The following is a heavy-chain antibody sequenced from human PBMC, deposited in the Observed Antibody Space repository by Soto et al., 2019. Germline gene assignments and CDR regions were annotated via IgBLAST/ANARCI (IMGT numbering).Heavy chain of an antibody. CDR2: IIPILGIA. CDR3: ARALVPAAIGNYYYYYMDV. J-gene: IGHJ6*03. D-gene: IGHD2-2*02. CDR1: GGTFSSYT. Sequence: QVQLVQSGAEVKKPGSSVKVSCKASGGTFSSYTISWVRQAPGQGLEWMGRIIPILGIANYAQKFQGRVTITADKSTSTAYMELSSLRSEDTAVYHCARALVPAAIGNYYYYYMDVWGKGTTVTVSS. V-gene: IGHV1-69*02.